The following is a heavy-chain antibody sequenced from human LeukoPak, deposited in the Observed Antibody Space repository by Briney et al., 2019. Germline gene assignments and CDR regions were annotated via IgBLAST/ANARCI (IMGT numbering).Heavy chain of an antibody. Sequence: PGGSLRLSCAASGFTFSSYEMNWVRQAPGKGLEWVANIKQDGSEKYYVDSVKGRFTISRDNAKNSLYLQMNSLRAEDTAVYYCARSSIQLWATYYFDYWGQGTLVTVSS. V-gene: IGHV3-7*05. D-gene: IGHD5-18*01. CDR1: GFTFSSYE. CDR3: ARSSIQLWATYYFDY. CDR2: IKQDGSEK. J-gene: IGHJ4*02.